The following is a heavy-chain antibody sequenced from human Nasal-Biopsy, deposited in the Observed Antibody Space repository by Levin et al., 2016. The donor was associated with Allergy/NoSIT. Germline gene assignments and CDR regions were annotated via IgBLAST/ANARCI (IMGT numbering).Heavy chain of an antibody. J-gene: IGHJ4*02. CDR2: INPINGGT. D-gene: IGHD2-2*03. Sequence: ASVKVSCKASGYTFTQYFLHWVRQAPGQGLEWMGIINPINGGTTYAQRFQGRVTMTRDTSTNTVDMELSSLGSEDTAVYFCTREGGLGYCSSSSCQAGFGVFDFWGRGSLVTVSS. CDR1: GYTFTQYF. V-gene: IGHV1-46*01. CDR3: TREGGLGYCSSSSCQAGFGVFDF.